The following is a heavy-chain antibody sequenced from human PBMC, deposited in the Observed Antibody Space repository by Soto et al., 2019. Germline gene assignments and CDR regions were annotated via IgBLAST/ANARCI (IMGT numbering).Heavy chain of an antibody. CDR3: ARVVDYYDSSGLPYYFDY. CDR2: IYYSGST. CDR1: GGSISSYY. Sequence: DTLSLTCTVSGGSISSYYWSWIRQPPGKGLEWIGYIYYSGSTNYNPSLKSRVTISVDTSKNQFSLKLSSVTAADTAVYYCARVVDYYDSSGLPYYFDYWGQGTLVTVSS. V-gene: IGHV4-59*01. D-gene: IGHD3-22*01. J-gene: IGHJ4*02.